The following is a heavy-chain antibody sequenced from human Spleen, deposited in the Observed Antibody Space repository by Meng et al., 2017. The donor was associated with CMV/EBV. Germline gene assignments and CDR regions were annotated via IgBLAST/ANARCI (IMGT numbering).Heavy chain of an antibody. D-gene: IGHD5-18*01. CDR2: IRYDGSNK. CDR1: RFTFSPYT. CDR3: AKGGYSYGPPVDY. J-gene: IGHJ4*02. Sequence: GGPLRLSCVASRFTFSPYTMHWVRQAPGKGLEWVAFIRYDGSNKYYADSVKGRFTISRDNSKNTLYLQMNSLRAEDTAVYYCAKGGYSYGPPVDYWGQGTLVTVSS. V-gene: IGHV3-30*02.